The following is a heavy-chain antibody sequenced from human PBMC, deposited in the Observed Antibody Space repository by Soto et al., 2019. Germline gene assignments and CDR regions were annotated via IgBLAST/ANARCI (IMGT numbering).Heavy chain of an antibody. CDR3: ARVGDNTGWFDY. CDR1: GDSVSSKTAA. CDR2: TYYRSKWYH. Sequence: SQTLSLTCVISGDSVSSKTAAWNWIRQSPSRGLEWLGRTYYRSKWYHDYAVSMRSRITISPDTSKNQVSLQLNSVTPEDAAVYYCARVGDNTGWFDYWGQGTLVTVSS. J-gene: IGHJ4*02. V-gene: IGHV6-1*01. D-gene: IGHD6-19*01.